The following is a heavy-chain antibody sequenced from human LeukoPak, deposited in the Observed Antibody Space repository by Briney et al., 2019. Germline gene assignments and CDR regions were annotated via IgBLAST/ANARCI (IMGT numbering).Heavy chain of an antibody. CDR2: ISASNGNT. J-gene: IGHJ4*02. CDR3: TGRGITASRIDY. V-gene: IGHV1-18*01. CDR1: DYTFPSHG. Sequence: ASVKVSCKASDYTFPSHGLSWGRQASGQGLEWMGWISASNGNTDYAQKFQGRLTMTTDASTKTAYMELRSLRSDDTAMYYCTGRGITASRIDYWGQGTLVTVSS. D-gene: IGHD6-13*01.